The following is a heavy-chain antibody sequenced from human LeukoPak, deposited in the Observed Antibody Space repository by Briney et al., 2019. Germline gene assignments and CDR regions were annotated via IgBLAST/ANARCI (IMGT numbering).Heavy chain of an antibody. Sequence: PSETLCLTCAVYGGSFSGYYWSWIRQPPGKGLEWIGEINHSGSTNYNPSLKSRVTISVDTSKNQFSLKLSSVTAADTAVYYCARGTGWYDYWGQGTLVTVSS. CDR2: INHSGST. CDR1: GGSFSGYY. J-gene: IGHJ4*02. D-gene: IGHD6-19*01. V-gene: IGHV4-34*01. CDR3: ARGTGWYDY.